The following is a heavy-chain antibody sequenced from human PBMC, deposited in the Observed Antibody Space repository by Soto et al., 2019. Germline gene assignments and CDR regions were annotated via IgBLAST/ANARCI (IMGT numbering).Heavy chain of an antibody. D-gene: IGHD3-22*01. J-gene: IGHJ3*01. V-gene: IGHV4-31*03. CDR1: GASLSSGGYY. CDR3: ARGLGYDSNGRFLAAFHV. CDR2: IFHTGTT. Sequence: QVQLQESGPGLAKPSQTLSLTCTVSGASLSSGGYYWTWIRQVPGKALEWIGYIFHTGTTFYNPSLKHRVVMSIEKSDNQFSLNLRSVTAADTAVYYCARGLGYDSNGRFLAAFHVWGQGTMVTVSS.